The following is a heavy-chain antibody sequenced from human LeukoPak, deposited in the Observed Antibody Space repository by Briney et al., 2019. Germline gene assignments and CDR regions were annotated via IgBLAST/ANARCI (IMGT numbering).Heavy chain of an antibody. V-gene: IGHV1-8*01. CDR3: ARRGVTYYYYYYMDA. CDR1: GYTFTSYD. J-gene: IGHJ6*03. D-gene: IGHD3-10*01. CDR2: MNPNSGNT. Sequence: ASVKVSCKASGYTFTSYDINWVRQATGQGLEWMGWMNPNSGNTGYAQKFQGRVTMTRNTSISTAYMELSGLRSEDTAVYYCARRGVTYYYYYYMDAWGKGTTVTVSS.